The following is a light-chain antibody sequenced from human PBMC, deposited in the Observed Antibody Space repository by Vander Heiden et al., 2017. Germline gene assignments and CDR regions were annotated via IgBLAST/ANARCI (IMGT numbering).Light chain of an antibody. J-gene: IGKJ2*01. CDR2: GAA. CDR3: QQYTSWPFT. V-gene: IGKV3-15*01. Sequence: EIVMTQSPATLSVSPGERATLSCRASQSITSDLALYQQISGQAPRLLIYGAATRATGVAARFSGSGSGTEFTLTVSSLQSEDFAVYYCQQYTSWPFTFGQGTNLEIK. CDR1: QSITSD.